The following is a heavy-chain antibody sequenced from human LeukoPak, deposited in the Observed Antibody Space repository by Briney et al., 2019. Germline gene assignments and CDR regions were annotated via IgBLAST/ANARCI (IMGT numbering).Heavy chain of an antibody. CDR2: ISSTSSYI. D-gene: IGHD3-22*01. Sequence: GGSLRLSCAASGFTFSSYTMNWVRQAPLKGLEWVSSISSTSSYIYYADSVKGRFTISRDNAQNSLYLQMNSLRAEDTAVYYCARDPGVNYYDSSGYSFPWGQGTLVTVSS. CDR1: GFTFSSYT. CDR3: ARDPGVNYYDSSGYSFP. V-gene: IGHV3-21*01. J-gene: IGHJ5*02.